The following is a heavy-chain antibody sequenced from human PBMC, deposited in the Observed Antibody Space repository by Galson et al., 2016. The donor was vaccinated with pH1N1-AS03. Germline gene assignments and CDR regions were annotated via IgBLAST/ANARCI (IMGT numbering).Heavy chain of an antibody. Sequence: LSLTCDVSGYSISSGYYWGWIRQAPGKALEYIGNIYHTGRTYYNLSLKSRVTISRDTSKNQLSLRVRPVTAADTAGYYCARFEWSDSYCDYWGQGMLGTVSS. CDR3: ARFEWSDSYCDY. CDR2: IYHTGRT. J-gene: IGHJ4*02. V-gene: IGHV4-38-2*01. CDR1: GYSISSGYY. D-gene: IGHD3-3*01.